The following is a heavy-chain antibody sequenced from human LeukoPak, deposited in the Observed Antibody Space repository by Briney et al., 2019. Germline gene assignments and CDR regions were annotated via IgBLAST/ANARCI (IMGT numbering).Heavy chain of an antibody. CDR1: GFNFDDYT. D-gene: IGHD3-22*01. V-gene: IGHV3-43*01. CDR3: VKMAVENYYDSSDYSNYYMDA. J-gene: IGHJ6*03. Sequence: GGTLRLSCAASGFNFDDYTMHWLRQPPGKGLQRVSLISWDGGTIYYADSVKGRFTISRDNSKEVLYLQMDSLTTDDTALYYCVKMAVENYYDSSDYSNYYMDAWGKGTTVIVS. CDR2: ISWDGGTI.